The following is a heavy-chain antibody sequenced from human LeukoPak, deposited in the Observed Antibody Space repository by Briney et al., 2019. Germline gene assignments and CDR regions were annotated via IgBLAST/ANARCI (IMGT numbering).Heavy chain of an antibody. D-gene: IGHD5-24*01. J-gene: IGHJ3*02. V-gene: IGHV3-21*04. Sequence: NTGGSLRLSCAASGFSFYAYSMNWVRQAPGKGLEWVSSITSSNNYIYYADSMKGRFTISRDNSKNTLYLQMNSLRAEDTAVYYCARRWESSRGAFDIWGQGTMVTVSS. CDR1: GFSFYAYS. CDR2: ITSSNNYI. CDR3: ARRWESSRGAFDI.